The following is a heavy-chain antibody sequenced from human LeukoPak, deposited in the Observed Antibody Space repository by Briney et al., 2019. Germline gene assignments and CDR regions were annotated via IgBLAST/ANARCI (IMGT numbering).Heavy chain of an antibody. Sequence: GGSLRLSCAASGFTFNSYSMNWFRQAPGKGLEWVSSISSTSSYIYYADSVKGRFTISRDNAKNSLYLQMNSLRAEDTAVYYCARGRGWYQGDYWGQGTLVTVSS. CDR1: GFTFNSYS. J-gene: IGHJ4*02. V-gene: IGHV3-21*01. CDR3: ARGRGWYQGDY. D-gene: IGHD6-19*01. CDR2: ISSTSSYI.